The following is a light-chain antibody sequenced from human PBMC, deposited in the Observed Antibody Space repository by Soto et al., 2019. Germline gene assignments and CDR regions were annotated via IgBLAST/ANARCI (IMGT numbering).Light chain of an antibody. CDR1: QSVSSH. CDR3: QQRSSAIT. J-gene: IGKJ5*01. V-gene: IGKV3-11*01. Sequence: FVFTQAPTTLSLAPGKRATLSRRASQSVSSHLAWFQQRPGQAPRLLIYDASNRATGIPARFSGRGSGTDLTLTISSLEPEDFAVYYCQQRSSAITFGQGTRLEIK. CDR2: DAS.